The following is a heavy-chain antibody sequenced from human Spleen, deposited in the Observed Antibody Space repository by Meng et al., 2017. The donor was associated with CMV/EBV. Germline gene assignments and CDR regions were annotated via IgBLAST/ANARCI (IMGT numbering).Heavy chain of an antibody. V-gene: IGHV1-46*01. Sequence: ASVKVSCKASGYTFTSYYMHWVRQAPGQGLEWMGIINPSGGSTSYAQEFQGRVTMTRDTSTSTVYMELSSLRSEDTAVYYCARGCTEGGGDCQGAEYFQHWGQGTLVTVSS. D-gene: IGHD2-21*01. CDR2: INPSGGST. CDR3: ARGCTEGGGDCQGAEYFQH. CDR1: GYTFTSYY. J-gene: IGHJ1*01.